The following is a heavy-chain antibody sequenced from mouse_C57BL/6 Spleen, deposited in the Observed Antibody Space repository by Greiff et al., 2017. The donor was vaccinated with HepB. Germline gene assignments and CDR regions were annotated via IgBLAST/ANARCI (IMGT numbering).Heavy chain of an antibody. CDR1: GYTFTDYY. Sequence: QVQLQQSGAELVRPGASVKLSCKASGYTFTDYYINWVKQRPGQGLEWIARIYPGSGNTYYNEKFKGKATLTAEKSSSTAYMQLSSLTSEDSAVYFCARREGGYGYYFDYWGQGTTLTVSS. CDR2: IYPGSGNT. D-gene: IGHD2-2*01. V-gene: IGHV1-76*01. J-gene: IGHJ2*01. CDR3: ARREGGYGYYFDY.